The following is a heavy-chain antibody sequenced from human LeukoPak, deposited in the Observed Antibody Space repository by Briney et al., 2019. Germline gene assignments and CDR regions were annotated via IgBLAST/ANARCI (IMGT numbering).Heavy chain of an antibody. J-gene: IGHJ6*02. CDR1: GFTFSSYA. D-gene: IGHD6-6*01. Sequence: GGSLRLSCAASGFTFSSYAMHWVRQAPGKGLEWVAVISYDGSNKYYADSMKGRFTISRDNSKNTLYLQMNSLRAEDTAVYYCARDYSSSPDYYYYGMDVWGQGTTVTVSS. CDR3: ARDYSSSPDYYYYGMDV. V-gene: IGHV3-30-3*01. CDR2: ISYDGSNK.